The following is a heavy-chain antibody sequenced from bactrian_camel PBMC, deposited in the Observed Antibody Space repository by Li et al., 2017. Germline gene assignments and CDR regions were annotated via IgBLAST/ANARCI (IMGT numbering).Heavy chain of an antibody. CDR1: GFTFESYW. Sequence: HVQLVESGGGSVQAGGSLKLTCAASGFTFESYWMGWVRQTSGKGVEWLSRISGSGAIINYGVAEKGRFTISKGNAKDTLYLQMDSLKPEDTARYVCATDYRPVGGTCQFTWYAMDYWGKGTQVTVS. J-gene: IGHJ7*01. CDR2: ISGSGAII. D-gene: IGHD7*01. V-gene: IGHV3S1*01.